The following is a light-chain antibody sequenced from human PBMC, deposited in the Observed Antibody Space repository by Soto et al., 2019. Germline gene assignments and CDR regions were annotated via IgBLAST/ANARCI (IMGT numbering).Light chain of an antibody. J-gene: IGKJ3*01. CDR3: QQYNNWPLN. V-gene: IGKV3-15*01. CDR1: QSVSSN. CDR2: GAS. Sequence: EIEMTQSPATLSVSPGERATLSCRASQSVSSNLAWYQQKPGQAPRLLIYGASTRATGIPARFSGSGSGTEFTLTINSLQSEDFAFYYCQQYNNWPLNFGPGTKVDIK.